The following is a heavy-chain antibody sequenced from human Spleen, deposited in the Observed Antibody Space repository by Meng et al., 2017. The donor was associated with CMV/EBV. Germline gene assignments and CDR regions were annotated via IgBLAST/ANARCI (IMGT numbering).Heavy chain of an antibody. D-gene: IGHD4-11*01. CDR2: INPNSGGT. Sequence: ASVKVSCKASGYNFTGYYIHWVRQARGQGLEWMGWINPNSGGTNYAQKFQGRITMTGDTSITTAYMELRRLRSDDTAVYYCARLYHDTVTTYWFDPWGQGTLVTVSS. J-gene: IGHJ5*02. CDR1: GYNFTGYY. CDR3: ARLYHDTVTTYWFDP. V-gene: IGHV1-2*02.